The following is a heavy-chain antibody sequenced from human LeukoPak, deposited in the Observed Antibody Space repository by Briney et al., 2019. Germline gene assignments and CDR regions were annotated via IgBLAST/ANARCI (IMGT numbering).Heavy chain of an antibody. Sequence: GGSLRLSCAASGFTFSSYAMSWVRQAPGKGLEWVSAISGSGGSTYYADSVKGRFTISRDNSKNTLYLQMNSLRAEDTAVYYCAREGDYYDFWSGYQSIYYFDYWGQGTLVTVSS. V-gene: IGHV3-23*01. CDR1: GFTFSSYA. CDR2: ISGSGGST. D-gene: IGHD3-3*01. J-gene: IGHJ4*02. CDR3: AREGDYYDFWSGYQSIYYFDY.